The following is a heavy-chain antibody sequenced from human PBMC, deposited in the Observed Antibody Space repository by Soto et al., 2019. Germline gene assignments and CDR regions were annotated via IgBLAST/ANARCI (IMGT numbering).Heavy chain of an antibody. Sequence: GASVKVSCKSSGGTFSSFGISWVRQAAGQGLEWMAVIIPMFGTTYHAQKFQDRVTITADESTSTVYMEVRSLTPEDTAVYYCARGRDRYDSSGYYRNWFDPWGQGTLVTVSS. CDR2: IIPMFGTT. CDR3: ARGRDRYDSSGYYRNWFDP. J-gene: IGHJ5*02. CDR1: GGTFSSFG. V-gene: IGHV1-69*13. D-gene: IGHD3-22*01.